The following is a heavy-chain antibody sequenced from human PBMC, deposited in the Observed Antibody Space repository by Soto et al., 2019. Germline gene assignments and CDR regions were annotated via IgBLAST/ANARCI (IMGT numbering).Heavy chain of an antibody. V-gene: IGHV1-2*02. CDR2: INPNSGGT. CDR3: ARDRRDNGYDSYYYYGMDV. J-gene: IGHJ6*02. D-gene: IGHD5-12*01. Sequence: ASVKVSCKASGYSFTGYYMQWVRQAPGQGLEWMGWINPNSGGTNFAPKFQGRVTMTRDTFISTAYMELSRLTSDDTAVYYCARDRRDNGYDSYYYYGMDVWGQGTTVTVSS. CDR1: GYSFTGYY.